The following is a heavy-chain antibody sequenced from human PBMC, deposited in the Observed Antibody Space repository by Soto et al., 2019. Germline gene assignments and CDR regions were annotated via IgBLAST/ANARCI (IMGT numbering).Heavy chain of an antibody. D-gene: IGHD1-26*01. CDR1: GFTFSSHA. CDR3: ARDDEGGSDCELGY. J-gene: IGHJ4*02. Sequence: QVQLVESGGGVVQPGRSLRLSCSVSGFTFSSHAMHWVRQAPGKGLEWVALISSDGSNKYYADSVKGRFTTSRDNSKNPKYLQMNSRRVEDTAVYYCARDDEGGSDCELGYWGKGALVTVSS. CDR2: ISSDGSNK. V-gene: IGHV3-30-3*01.